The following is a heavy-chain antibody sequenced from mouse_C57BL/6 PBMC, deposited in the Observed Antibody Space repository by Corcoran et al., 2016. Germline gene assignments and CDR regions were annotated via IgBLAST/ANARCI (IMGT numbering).Heavy chain of an antibody. D-gene: IGHD1-1*01. CDR2: INPNNGGT. J-gene: IGHJ4*01. CDR1: GYTFTDYN. Sequence: EVQLQQSGPELVKPGASVKMSCKASGYTFTDYNMHWVKQSHGKSLEWIGYINPNNGGTSYNQKFKGKATLTVNKPSSTAYMELRSLTSEDSAVYYCARTYYYGSTYAMDYWGQGTSVTVSS. CDR3: ARTYYYGSTYAMDY. V-gene: IGHV1-22*01.